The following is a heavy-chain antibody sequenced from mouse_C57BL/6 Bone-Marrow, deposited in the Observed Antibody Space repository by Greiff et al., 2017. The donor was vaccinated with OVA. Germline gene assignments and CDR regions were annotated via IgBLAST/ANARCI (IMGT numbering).Heavy chain of an antibody. V-gene: IGHV1-52*01. CDR3: ARRPHYYGSGRGYFDY. CDR1: GYTFTSYW. CDR2: IDPSDSET. Sequence: VKLQQPGAELVRPGSSVKLSCKASGYTFTSYWMHWVKQRPIQGLEWIGNIDPSDSETHYNQKFKDKATLTVDKSSSTAYMQLSSLTSEDSAVYYCARRPHYYGSGRGYFDYWGQGTTLTVSS. D-gene: IGHD1-1*01. J-gene: IGHJ2*01.